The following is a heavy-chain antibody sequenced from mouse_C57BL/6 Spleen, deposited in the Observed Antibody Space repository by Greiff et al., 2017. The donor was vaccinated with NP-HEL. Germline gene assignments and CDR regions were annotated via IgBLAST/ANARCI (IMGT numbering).Heavy chain of an antibody. CDR2: IDPENGDT. J-gene: IGHJ3*01. CDR1: GFNIKDDY. Sequence: EVQLQESGAELVRPGASVKLSCTASGFNIKDDYMHWVKRRPEQGLEWIGWIDPENGDTEYASKFQGKATITADTSSNTAYLQLSSLTSEDTAVYYCTTFDGYPFAYWGQGTLVTVSA. D-gene: IGHD2-3*01. CDR3: TTFDGYPFAY. V-gene: IGHV14-4*01.